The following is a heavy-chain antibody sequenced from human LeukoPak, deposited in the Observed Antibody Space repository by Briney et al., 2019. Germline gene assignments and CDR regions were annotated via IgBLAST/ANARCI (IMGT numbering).Heavy chain of an antibody. CDR1: GFTFSNHF. V-gene: IGHV3-64D*06. CDR2: IGPNGAST. CDR3: VKDLTGTWSFDY. J-gene: IGHJ4*02. D-gene: IGHD3-9*01. Sequence: QSGGSLRLSCSTSGFTFSNHFMHWVRQAPEKGLEYVSSIGPNGASTLYADSVKGRFTISRDNSKNALYLQLTSLRLEDTALYYCVKDLTGTWSFDYWGQGTLVTVSS.